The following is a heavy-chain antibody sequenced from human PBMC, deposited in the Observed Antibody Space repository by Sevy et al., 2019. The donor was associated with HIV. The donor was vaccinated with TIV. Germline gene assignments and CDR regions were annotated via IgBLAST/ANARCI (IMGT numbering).Heavy chain of an antibody. Sequence: SETLSLTCAVYGGSFSGYYWSWIRQPPGKGLGWIGEINHSGSTNYNPSLKSRVTISVDTSKNQFSLKLSSVTAADTAVYYCASSPEQWLVLDNWFDPWGQGTLVTVSS. J-gene: IGHJ5*02. V-gene: IGHV4-34*01. CDR1: GGSFSGYY. D-gene: IGHD6-19*01. CDR2: INHSGST. CDR3: ASSPEQWLVLDNWFDP.